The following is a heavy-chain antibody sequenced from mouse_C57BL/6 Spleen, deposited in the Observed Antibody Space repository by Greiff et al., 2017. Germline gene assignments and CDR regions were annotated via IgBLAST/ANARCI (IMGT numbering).Heavy chain of an antibody. CDR2: IDPEDGET. J-gene: IGHJ2*01. V-gene: IGHV14-2*01. CDR1: GFNIKDYY. D-gene: IGHD2-4*01. CDR3: ARASIYYDYDEGGFDY. Sequence: VHVKQSGAELVKPGASVKLSCTASGFNIKDYYMHWVKQRTEQGLEWIGRIDPEDGETKYAPKFQGKATITADTSSNTAYLQLSSLTSEDTAVYYCARASIYYDYDEGGFDYWGQGTTLTVSS.